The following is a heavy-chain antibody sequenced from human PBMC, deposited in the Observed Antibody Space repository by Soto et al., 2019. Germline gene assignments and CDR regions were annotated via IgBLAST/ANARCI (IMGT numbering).Heavy chain of an antibody. Sequence: EVQLLESGGGLVQPGGSLRLSCAASGFTFSSYAMRWVRQAPGKGLEWVSAVSGSGGSTYYADSVRGRFTISRDNSKNTLYLQMNSLRAEDTAVYYCARRGPGTYFDYWGQGTLVTVSS. J-gene: IGHJ4*02. V-gene: IGHV3-23*01. CDR1: GFTFSSYA. D-gene: IGHD6-13*01. CDR3: ARRGPGTYFDY. CDR2: VSGSGGST.